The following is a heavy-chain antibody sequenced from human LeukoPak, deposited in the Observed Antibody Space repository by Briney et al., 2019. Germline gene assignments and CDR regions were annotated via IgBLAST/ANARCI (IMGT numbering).Heavy chain of an antibody. D-gene: IGHD3-3*01. CDR3: AGSSRFRGAFDI. CDR2: IYPGDSDT. CDR1: GYNFPIYW. V-gene: IGHV5-51*01. J-gene: IGHJ3*02. Sequence: GESLKISCKGSGYNFPIYWIGWVRQMPGKGLEWMGIIYPGDSDTRYSPSFQGQVTISADKSISTAYLQWSSLKASDTAMYYCAGSSRFRGAFDIWGQGTMVTVSS.